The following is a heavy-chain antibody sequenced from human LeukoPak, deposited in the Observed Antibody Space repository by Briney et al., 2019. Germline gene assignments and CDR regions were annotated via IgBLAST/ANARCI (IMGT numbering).Heavy chain of an antibody. CDR2: ISGSGGST. Sequence: PGGSLRLSCGASGFTFSSYAMSWVRQAPGKGLGWVSAISGSGGSTYYADSVKGRFTISRDNSKNALYLQMNSLRAEDTAVYYCAITPGYSYGLYYFDYWGQGTLVTVSS. CDR1: GFTFSSYA. J-gene: IGHJ4*02. CDR3: AITPGYSYGLYYFDY. D-gene: IGHD5-18*01. V-gene: IGHV3-23*01.